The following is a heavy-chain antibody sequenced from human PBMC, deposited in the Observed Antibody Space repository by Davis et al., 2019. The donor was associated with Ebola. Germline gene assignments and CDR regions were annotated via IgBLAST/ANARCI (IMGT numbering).Heavy chain of an antibody. Sequence: SETLSPTFALLGSSSIGYYWSWIRQPPGKGLEWIGEINHSGSTNYNPSLKSRVTISVDTSKNQFSLKLSSVTAADTAVYYCARGRRYSYGPPRYWGQGTLVTVSS. V-gene: IGHV4-34*01. CDR1: GSSSIGYY. CDR3: ARGRRYSYGPPRY. CDR2: INHSGST. J-gene: IGHJ4*02. D-gene: IGHD5-18*01.